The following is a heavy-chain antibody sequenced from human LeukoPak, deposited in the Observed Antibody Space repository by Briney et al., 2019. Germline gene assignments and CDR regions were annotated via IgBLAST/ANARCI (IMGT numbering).Heavy chain of an antibody. CDR3: AKETYDFWSGYMRGTFAY. CDR2: IYHSGST. V-gene: IGHV4-4*02. Sequence: SETLSLTCAVSGGSISSSNWWSWVRQPPGKGLEWIGEIYHSGSTNYNPSLKSRVTISVDKSKNQFSLKLSSVTAADTAVYYCAKETYDFWSGYMRGTFAYWGQGTLVTVSS. CDR1: GGSISSSNW. D-gene: IGHD3-3*01. J-gene: IGHJ4*02.